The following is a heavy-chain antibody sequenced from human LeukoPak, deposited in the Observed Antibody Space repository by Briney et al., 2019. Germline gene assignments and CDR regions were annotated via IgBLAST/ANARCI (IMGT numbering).Heavy chain of an antibody. Sequence: PGGSLRPSCAASGSTFSRNAMSWVRQAPGKGLEWVSSLSGSGGDTYYADSVKGRFTISRDNSKNTVYLQMNSLRAEDTAVYYCAKDPYGTRYFDYWGQGTLVTVSS. CDR3: AKDPYGTRYFDY. J-gene: IGHJ4*02. V-gene: IGHV3-23*01. CDR2: LSGSGGDT. CDR1: GSTFSRNA. D-gene: IGHD2-2*01.